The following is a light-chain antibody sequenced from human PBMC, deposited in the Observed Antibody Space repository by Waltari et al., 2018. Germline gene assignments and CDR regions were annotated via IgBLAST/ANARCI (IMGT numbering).Light chain of an antibody. J-gene: IGKJ1*01. CDR1: PRISKY. Sequence: EIVLTQSPGPLSLSPGERATLSCRASPRISKYLAWYQQKPGQPPRRLIYRASSRAAGSPDRFSGSGSGTDFSLSISRLEPEDFAVYYCQHYERLPVTFGQGTKVEIK. CDR3: QHYERLPVT. CDR2: RAS. V-gene: IGKV3-20*01.